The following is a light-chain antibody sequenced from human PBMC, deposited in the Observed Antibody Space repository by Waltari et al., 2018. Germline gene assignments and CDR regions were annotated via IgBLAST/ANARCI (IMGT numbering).Light chain of an antibody. Sequence: QSVLAQPPSASGTPGQRITISCSGSHSNIGRNTVNWYQQFPGTAPRLLIYSNNQRPSGVPDRFSASKSGSSAALAIYGLHSEDEADYYCSTWDDRLTGVVFGGGTKVTVL. J-gene: IGLJ2*01. CDR1: HSNIGRNT. CDR3: STWDDRLTGVV. V-gene: IGLV1-44*01. CDR2: SNN.